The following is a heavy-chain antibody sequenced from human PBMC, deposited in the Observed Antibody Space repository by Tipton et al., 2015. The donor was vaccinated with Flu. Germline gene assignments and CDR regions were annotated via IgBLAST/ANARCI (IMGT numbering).Heavy chain of an antibody. CDR1: GASIGSGVYY. D-gene: IGHD3-10*02. CDR2: IFSGGST. V-gene: IGHV4-61*02. Sequence: TLSLTCTVSGASIGSGVYYWSWVRQPAGKGLEWIGRIFSGGSTNYNPSLKSRVTMSLDTSKNQFALKLNSVTAADTAVYYCARHTGDSVRGVIDYWGQGTLVTVSS. J-gene: IGHJ4*02. CDR3: ARHTGDSVRGVIDY.